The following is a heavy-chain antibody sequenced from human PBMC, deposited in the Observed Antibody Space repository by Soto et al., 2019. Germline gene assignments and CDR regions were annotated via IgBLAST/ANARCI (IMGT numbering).Heavy chain of an antibody. D-gene: IGHD5-18*01. CDR2: ISGSGGST. V-gene: IGHV3-23*01. J-gene: IGHJ5*02. CDR3: AKGPGSGYSYGSSWFDP. Sequence: GGSLRLSCAASGFTFSSYAMSWVRQAPGKGLEWVSAISGSGGSTYYADSVKGRLTISRDNSKNTLYLQMNSLRAEDTAVYYCAKGPGSGYSYGSSWFDPWGQGTLVTVSS. CDR1: GFTFSSYA.